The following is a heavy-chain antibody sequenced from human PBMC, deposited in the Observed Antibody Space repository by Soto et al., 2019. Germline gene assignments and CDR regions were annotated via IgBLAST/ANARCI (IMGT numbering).Heavy chain of an antibody. Sequence: QVQLVESGGGLVKPGGSLRLSCAASGFTFSDYYMSWIRQAPGKGLGWVSYISSSSSYTNYADSVKGRFTISRDNAKNSLYLQMNSLRAEDTAVYYCARALPPPEYSSGWSDYWGQGTLVTVSS. CDR3: ARALPPPEYSSGWSDY. CDR1: GFTFSDYY. CDR2: ISSSSSYT. D-gene: IGHD6-19*01. J-gene: IGHJ4*02. V-gene: IGHV3-11*06.